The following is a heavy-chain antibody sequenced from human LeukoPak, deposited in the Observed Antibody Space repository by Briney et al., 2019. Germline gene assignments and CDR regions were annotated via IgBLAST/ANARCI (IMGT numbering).Heavy chain of an antibody. V-gene: IGHV3-30*01. Sequence: PGRSLRLSCAASGFAFSSYAMHWVRQAPGKGLEWVAVISYDGSNKYYADSVKGRFTISRDNSKNTLYLQMNSLRAEDTAVYYCARDHHDFWSGYYPSTAFFFLYYFDYWGQGTLVTVSS. CDR2: ISYDGSNK. CDR1: GFAFSSYA. CDR3: ARDHHDFWSGYYPSTAFFFLYYFDY. J-gene: IGHJ4*02. D-gene: IGHD3-3*01.